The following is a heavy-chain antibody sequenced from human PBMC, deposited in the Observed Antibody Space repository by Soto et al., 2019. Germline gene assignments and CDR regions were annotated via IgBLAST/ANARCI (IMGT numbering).Heavy chain of an antibody. CDR1: GFTFSNAW. CDR3: TTDTYYDVLVYYYYMDV. CDR2: IKSKTDGGTT. V-gene: IGHV3-15*01. D-gene: IGHD3-3*01. Sequence: EVQLVESGGGLVKPGGSLRLSCAASGFTFSNAWMSWVRQAPGKGLEWVGRIKSKTDGGTTDYAAPVKGRFTISRDDSKNMLYLQMNSLKTEHTAVYYCTTDTYYDVLVYYYYMDVWGKGTTVTVSS. J-gene: IGHJ6*03.